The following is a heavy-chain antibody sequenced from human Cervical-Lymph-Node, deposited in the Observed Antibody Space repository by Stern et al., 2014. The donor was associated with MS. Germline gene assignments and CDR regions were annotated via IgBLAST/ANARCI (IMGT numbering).Heavy chain of an antibody. V-gene: IGHV1-69*01. CDR2: LIIIFDTA. J-gene: IGHJ1*01. Sequence: VQLLESGPEVKKPGSSVKVSCKASGGTFSNYAISWVRQALGQGLEWMGGLIIIFDTAKYAQKFQGRVTISADESTSTAYMELSSLRSEDTAVYYCARASERSGYYPDYFQYWGQGTPVTVSS. CDR1: GGTFSNYA. D-gene: IGHD3-22*01. CDR3: ARASERSGYYPDYFQY.